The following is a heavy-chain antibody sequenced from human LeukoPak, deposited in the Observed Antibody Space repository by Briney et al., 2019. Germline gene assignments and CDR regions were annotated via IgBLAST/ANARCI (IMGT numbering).Heavy chain of an antibody. V-gene: IGHV4-34*01. D-gene: IGHD5-12*01. CDR1: GGSFSGYY. CDR3: AARQGAVATFDY. Sequence: PSETLSLTCAVYGGSFSGYYWSWIRQPPGKGLEWIGEINHSGSTNYNPSLKSRVTISVDTSKNQFSLKLSSVTAADTAVYYCAARQGAVATFDYWGQGTLVTVSS. CDR2: INHSGST. J-gene: IGHJ4*02.